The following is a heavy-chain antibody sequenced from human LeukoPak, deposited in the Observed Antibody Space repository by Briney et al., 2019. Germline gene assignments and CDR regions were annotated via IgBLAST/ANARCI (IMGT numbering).Heavy chain of an antibody. D-gene: IGHD3-10*01. J-gene: IGHJ5*02. CDR3: AKDPSRLLWFGEPLTSPNWFDP. CDR2: ISGSGGST. Sequence: QAGGSLRLSCAASGFTFSSYAMSWVRQAPGKGLEWVSAISGSGGSTYYADSVKGRFTISRDNSKNTLYLQMNSLRAEDTAVYYCAKDPSRLLWFGEPLTSPNWFDPWGQGTLVTVPS. V-gene: IGHV3-23*01. CDR1: GFTFSSYA.